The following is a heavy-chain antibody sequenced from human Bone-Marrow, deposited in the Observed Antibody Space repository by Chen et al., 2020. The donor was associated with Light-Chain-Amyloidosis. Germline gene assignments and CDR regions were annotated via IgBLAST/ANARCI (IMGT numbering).Heavy chain of an antibody. J-gene: IGHJ6*02. CDR1: GYTFTGYH. D-gene: IGHD2-2*01. V-gene: IGHV1-2*02. CDR3: ARGLHCSNTNCYLEFYYNAMDV. Sequence: QVQLVQSGAEVKKPGASVKVSCEASGYTFTGYHLHWVRPAPGQGLEWMGWINPNSDSTIYAQKFQGRVTMTRDTSISTVYMELSTLRSDDTAVYYCARGLHCSNTNCYLEFYYNAMDVWGQGTTVTVSS. CDR2: INPNSDST.